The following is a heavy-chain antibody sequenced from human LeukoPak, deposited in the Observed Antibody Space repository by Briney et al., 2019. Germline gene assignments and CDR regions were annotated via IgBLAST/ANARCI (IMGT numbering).Heavy chain of an antibody. CDR3: ARNIQGVSLDP. Sequence: GGSLRLSCAASGFTFSSYTMHWVRQAPGKGLEWVAFVLYDGSDQYYADSVKGRFTISRDNSKNTVYLQMNSLTVEDTAVYYCARNIQGVSLDPWGQGTLVTVSS. CDR2: VLYDGSDQ. J-gene: IGHJ5*02. D-gene: IGHD5-18*01. CDR1: GFTFSSYT. V-gene: IGHV3-30*04.